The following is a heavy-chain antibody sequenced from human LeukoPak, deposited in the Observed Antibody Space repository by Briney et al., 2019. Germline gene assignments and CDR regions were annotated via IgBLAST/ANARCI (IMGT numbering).Heavy chain of an antibody. CDR3: ARDGSPVGATKLDY. D-gene: IGHD1-26*01. J-gene: IGHJ4*02. CDR2: INPDGNKK. Sequence: GGSLRLSCAVSGLTFSSSWMDWVRQAPGKGLEWVASINPDGNKKYSADSVKGRFTISRDNAENSLYLQMNSLRVEDTAFCYCARDGSPVGATKLDYWGQGTLVTVSS. CDR1: GLTFSSSW. V-gene: IGHV3-7*01.